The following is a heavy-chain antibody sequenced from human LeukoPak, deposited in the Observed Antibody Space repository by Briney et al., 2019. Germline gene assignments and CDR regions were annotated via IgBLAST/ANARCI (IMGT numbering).Heavy chain of an antibody. J-gene: IGHJ4*02. D-gene: IGHD2/OR15-2a*01. CDR1: GGSFSGYD. V-gene: IGHV4-34*01. CDR2: ISYGGST. Sequence: SETLSLTCALSGGSFSGYDWTWIRQPRGEGLEWIAEISYGGSTNYNPSLKSRVTISVDTSKNQFSLTLTSVTAADTAVYYCARVTRRRTTGEIFGRYFDYWGQGTLVAVSS. CDR3: ARVTRRRTTGEIFGRYFDY.